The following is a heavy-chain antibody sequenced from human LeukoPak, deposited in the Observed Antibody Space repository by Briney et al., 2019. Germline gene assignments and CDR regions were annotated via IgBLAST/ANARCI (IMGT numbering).Heavy chain of an antibody. D-gene: IGHD2-15*01. Sequence: PSETLSLTCAVYGGSFSGYYWSWIRQPPGKGLEWIGEINHSGSTNYNPSLKSRVTISVHTSKNQFSLKLSSVTAADTAVYYCARAGLRSCSGGSCYSHYMDVWGKGTTVTVS. J-gene: IGHJ6*03. CDR1: GGSFSGYY. CDR2: INHSGST. CDR3: ARAGLRSCSGGSCYSHYMDV. V-gene: IGHV4-34*01.